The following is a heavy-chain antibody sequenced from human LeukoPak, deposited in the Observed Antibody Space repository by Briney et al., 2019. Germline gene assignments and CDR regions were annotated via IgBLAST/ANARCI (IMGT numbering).Heavy chain of an antibody. V-gene: IGHV4-34*01. CDR3: ARSIVGANWFDP. CDR1: GGSFSSYY. Sequence: SETLSLTCAVYGGSFSSYYWSWIRQPPGKGLEWIGEINHSGSTNYNPSLKSRVTISVDTSKNQFSLKLSSVTAADTAVYYCARSIVGANWFDPWGQGTLVTVSS. CDR2: INHSGST. J-gene: IGHJ5*02. D-gene: IGHD1-26*01.